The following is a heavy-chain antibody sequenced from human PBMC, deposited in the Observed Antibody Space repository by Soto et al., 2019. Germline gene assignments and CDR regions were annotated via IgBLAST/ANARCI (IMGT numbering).Heavy chain of an antibody. V-gene: IGHV1-24*01. D-gene: IGHD3-10*01. Sequence: ASLNVSCKVSGYTLTELSMHWVRQAPGKGLEWMGGFDPEDGETIYAQTFQCRVTMTEDTSTDTAYMELSSLRSEDTAVYYCATDLGKGGSGKYTYYAYGMDVWG. CDR2: FDPEDGET. CDR1: GYTLTELS. J-gene: IGHJ6*02. CDR3: ATDLGKGGSGKYTYYAYGMDV.